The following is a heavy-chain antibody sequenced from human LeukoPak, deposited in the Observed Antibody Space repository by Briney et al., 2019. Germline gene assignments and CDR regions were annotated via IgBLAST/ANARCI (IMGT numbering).Heavy chain of an antibody. V-gene: IGHV4-31*03. D-gene: IGHD3-10*01. Sequence: SSETLSLTCTVSGGSISSGGYYWSWIRQHPGKGLEWIGYIYYSGSTYYNPSLKSRVTISVDTSKNQFSLKLSSVTAADTAVYYCARDPGSGIIDYWGQGTLVTVSS. CDR2: IYYSGST. J-gene: IGHJ4*02. CDR1: GGSISSGGYY. CDR3: ARDPGSGIIDY.